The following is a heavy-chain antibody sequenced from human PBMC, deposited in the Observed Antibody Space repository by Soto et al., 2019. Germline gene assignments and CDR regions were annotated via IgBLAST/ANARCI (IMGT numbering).Heavy chain of an antibody. D-gene: IGHD1-26*01. CDR1: GFTFNSYG. CDR3: ARTRSAWSDFHYYSLDV. Sequence: QRLSCAASGFTFNSYGMHWVRQGPGNGLEWVAFISYDSTKTYYADSVKGRFTISRDNSNSALYVQMDSLTGEDTAVYYCARTRSAWSDFHYYSLDVWGQGTTVTVSS. V-gene: IGHV3-30*03. CDR2: ISYDSTKT. J-gene: IGHJ6*02.